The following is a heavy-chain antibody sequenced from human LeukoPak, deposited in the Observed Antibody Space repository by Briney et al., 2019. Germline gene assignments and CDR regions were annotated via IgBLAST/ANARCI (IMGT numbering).Heavy chain of an antibody. Sequence: GGSLRLSCAASGFTFSDHYMDWVRQAPGKGLEWVGRTRNKANSYTTEYAASVKGRFTISRDDSKNSLYLQMNSLKTEDTAVYYCARVKDYVGAFDIWGQRTMVTVSS. J-gene: IGHJ3*02. V-gene: IGHV3-72*01. D-gene: IGHD4-23*01. CDR2: TRNKANSYTT. CDR1: GFTFSDHY. CDR3: ARVKDYVGAFDI.